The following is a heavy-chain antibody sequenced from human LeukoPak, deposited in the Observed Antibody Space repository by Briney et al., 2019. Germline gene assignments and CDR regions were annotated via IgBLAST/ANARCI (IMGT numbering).Heavy chain of an antibody. CDR3: ARRGQWLVPFDY. V-gene: IGHV1-46*01. CDR2: INPSGGST. J-gene: IGHJ4*02. Sequence: ASVKVSCKASGYTFTSYYMHWVRQAPGQGLEGMGIINPSGGSTSYAQKFQGRVTMTRDMSTSTVYMELSSLRSEDTAVYYCARRGQWLVPFDYWGQGTLVTVSS. CDR1: GYTFTSYY. D-gene: IGHD6-19*01.